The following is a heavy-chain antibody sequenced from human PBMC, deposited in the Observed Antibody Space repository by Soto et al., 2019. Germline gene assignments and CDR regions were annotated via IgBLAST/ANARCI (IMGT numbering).Heavy chain of an antibody. CDR1: GYTFTGYY. CDR2: INPNSGNT. Sequence: ASVKVSCKASGYTFTGYYMHWVRQAPGQGLEWMGWINPNSGNTNYAQKFQGRVTMTRNTSISTAYMELSSLRSEDTAVYYCARDLVAATSDAFDIWGQGTMVTVSS. D-gene: IGHD2-15*01. V-gene: IGHV1-2*02. CDR3: ARDLVAATSDAFDI. J-gene: IGHJ3*02.